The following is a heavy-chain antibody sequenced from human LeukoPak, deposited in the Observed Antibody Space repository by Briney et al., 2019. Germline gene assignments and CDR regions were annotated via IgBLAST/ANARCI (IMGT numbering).Heavy chain of an antibody. V-gene: IGHV1-69*05. CDR3: ARDHWGIVENGYDYFYYDMDV. CDR1: GGSFSTSG. Sequence: SVTVSCKASGGSFSTSGFSWVRQAPGQGLECMGGVIPIYGTPSYAQKFQGRVTITTDESTSTAYMELSSLRSEDTAVYYCARDHWGIVENGYDYFYYDMDVWGQGTTVTVSS. D-gene: IGHD7-27*01. J-gene: IGHJ6*02. CDR2: VIPIYGTP.